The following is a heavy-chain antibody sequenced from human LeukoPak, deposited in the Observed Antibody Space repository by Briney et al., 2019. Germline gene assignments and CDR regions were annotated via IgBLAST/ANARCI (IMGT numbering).Heavy chain of an antibody. J-gene: IGHJ4*02. D-gene: IGHD6-19*01. CDR1: GFTFGSYA. V-gene: IGHV3-23*01. CDR2: ISGSVGST. Sequence: GGSLRLSCAASGFTFGSYAIGAGPQAPGEGAEWVSAISGSVGSTYYADSVRGQFTIPSDNSKNTLYRQMDRLRAEDTAVYYCAKDSSGSSGWYVGLNSPPYYFDYWGQGTLVTVSS. CDR3: AKDSSGSSGWYVGLNSPPYYFDY.